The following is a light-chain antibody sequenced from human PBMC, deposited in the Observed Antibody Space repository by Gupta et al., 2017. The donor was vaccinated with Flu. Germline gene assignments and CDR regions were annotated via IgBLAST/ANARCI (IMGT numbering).Light chain of an antibody. J-gene: IGLJ3*02. CDR1: SSDVGGYNF. V-gene: IGLV2-14*03. Sequence: QSALTQPASVSGSPGQSITIPCLGSSSDVGGYNFVSWYQQHPGKAPKLIIFDVSNRPSGISNRFSGSKSGRTASLTISGLQAEDEADYYCSSYTGSSTVVFGGGTKLTV. CDR3: SSYTGSSTVV. CDR2: DVS.